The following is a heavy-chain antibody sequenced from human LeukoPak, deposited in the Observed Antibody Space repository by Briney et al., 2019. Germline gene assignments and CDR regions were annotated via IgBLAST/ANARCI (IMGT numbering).Heavy chain of an antibody. V-gene: IGHV1-46*01. Sequence: ASVKVSCKASGYTFTSYYMHWVRQAPGQGLEWTGIINPSGGSTSYAQKFQGRVTMTRDTSTSTVYMELSSLRSEDTAVYYCARGRGDYVWGSYRYYYFDYWGQGTLVTVSS. D-gene: IGHD3-16*02. CDR3: ARGRGDYVWGSYRYYYFDY. CDR2: INPSGGST. J-gene: IGHJ4*02. CDR1: GYTFTSYY.